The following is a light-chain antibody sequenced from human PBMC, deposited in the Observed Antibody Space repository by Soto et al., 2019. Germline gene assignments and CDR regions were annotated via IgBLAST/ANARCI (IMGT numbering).Light chain of an antibody. Sequence: DIQLTQSPSSLSASVGDRITITCRASEGSHWYLNWYQQKPGKAPKLLIYDASHLEAGVPSRFAGSASGTDFTFTISSLQPEDFATYYCQQYENVPLTFGGGTKVEI. CDR1: EGSHWY. CDR3: QQYENVPLT. CDR2: DAS. J-gene: IGKJ4*01. V-gene: IGKV1-33*01.